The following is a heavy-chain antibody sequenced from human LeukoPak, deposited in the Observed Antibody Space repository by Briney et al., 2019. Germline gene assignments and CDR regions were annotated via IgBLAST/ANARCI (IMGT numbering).Heavy chain of an antibody. CDR3: ARYGRDSDWYFDL. V-gene: IGHV4-59*04. D-gene: IGHD4-23*01. J-gene: IGHJ2*01. CDR1: GGSISSYY. CDR2: IFYSGDT. Sequence: PSETLSLTCTVSGGSISSYYWSWIRQPPGKGLEWIGHIFYSGDTYYSPSLKSRVTMSIDTSQNQFSLKLTSVTAVDTAVYFCARYGRDSDWYFDLWGRGTLVTVSP.